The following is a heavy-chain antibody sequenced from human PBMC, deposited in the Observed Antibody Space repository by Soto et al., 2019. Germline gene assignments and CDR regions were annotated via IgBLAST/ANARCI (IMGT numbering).Heavy chain of an antibody. CDR1: GGSISSSNYY. J-gene: IGHJ4*02. D-gene: IGHD3-3*01. CDR3: ARHAYDFWSYYTN. CDR2: ISYSGTS. V-gene: IGHV4-39*01. Sequence: QLQLQESGPGLVKPSETLSLTCTVSGGSISSSNYYWGWIHQPPGKGLEWIGSISYSGTSHYNSPLRSRVTISVDTAKNQFSLKLSSVTAADTAVYYCARHAYDFWSYYTNWGQGSLVTVSS.